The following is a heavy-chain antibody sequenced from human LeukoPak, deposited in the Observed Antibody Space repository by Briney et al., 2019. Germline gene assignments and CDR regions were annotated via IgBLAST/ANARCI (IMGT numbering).Heavy chain of an antibody. V-gene: IGHV3-23*01. CDR3: AKVRPEYGDYKYYYYGMDV. J-gene: IGHJ6*02. CDR2: ISGSGGST. D-gene: IGHD4-17*01. Sequence: GGSLRLSCAASGFTFSSYAMSWVRQAPGKGLEWVPAISGSGGSTYYADSVKGRFTISRDNSKNTLYLQMNSLRAEDTAVYYCAKVRPEYGDYKYYYYGMDVWGQGTTVTVSS. CDR1: GFTFSSYA.